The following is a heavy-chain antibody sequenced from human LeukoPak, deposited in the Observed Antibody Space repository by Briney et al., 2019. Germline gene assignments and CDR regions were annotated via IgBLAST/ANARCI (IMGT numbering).Heavy chain of an antibody. V-gene: IGHV3-11*06. J-gene: IGHJ4*02. CDR3: ARGGYCSSTSCPRLAY. CDR1: GFTFSDYY. Sequence: PGGSLRLSCAASGFTFSDYYMSWIRQAPGKGLEWVSSISSSSSYIYYADSVKGRFTISRDNAKNSLYLQMNSLRAEDTAVYYCARGGYCSSTSCPRLAYWGQGTLVTVSS. D-gene: IGHD2-2*01. CDR2: ISSSSSYI.